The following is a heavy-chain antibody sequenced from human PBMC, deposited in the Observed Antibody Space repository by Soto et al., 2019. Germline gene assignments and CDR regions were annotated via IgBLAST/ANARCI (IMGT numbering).Heavy chain of an antibody. J-gene: IGHJ5*01. V-gene: IGHV4-30-4*01. CDR2: IYKSATT. CDR3: ARGRYCLTGRCFPNWFDS. CDR1: GDSISTVDYF. D-gene: IGHD2-15*01. Sequence: SETLSLTCSVSGDSISTVDYFWAWIRQPPGQALEYIGYIYKSATTYYNPSFESRVAISLDTSKSQFSLNVTSVTAADTAVYFSARGRYCLTGRCFPNWFDSWGQGTLVT.